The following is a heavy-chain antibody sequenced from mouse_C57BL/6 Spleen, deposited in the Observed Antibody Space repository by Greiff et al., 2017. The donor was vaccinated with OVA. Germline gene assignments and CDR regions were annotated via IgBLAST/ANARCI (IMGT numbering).Heavy chain of an antibody. Sequence: VQLQQSGPELVKPGASVKISCKASGYSFTGYYMNWVKQSPEKSLEWIGEINPSTGGTTYNQKFKAKATLTVDKSSSTAYMQLKSLTSEDSAVYYCARRDNYYGIDYWGQGTTLTVSS. D-gene: IGHD1-1*01. CDR2: INPSTGGT. J-gene: IGHJ2*01. CDR1: GYSFTGYY. V-gene: IGHV1-42*01. CDR3: ARRDNYYGIDY.